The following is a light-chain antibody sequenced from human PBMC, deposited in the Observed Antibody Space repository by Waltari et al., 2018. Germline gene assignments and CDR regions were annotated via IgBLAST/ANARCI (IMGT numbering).Light chain of an antibody. CDR1: SSNIGAGYD. Sequence: QSVLTQPPSVSGAPGQRVTISCTGSSSNIGAGYDVHWYQQLPGTAPKLLIYGNSNRPAGVPDRFSGSKSGTSASLAITGRQAEDEADYYCQSCDSSLSGYVFGTGSKVTVL. CDR3: QSCDSSLSGYV. J-gene: IGLJ1*01. CDR2: GNS. V-gene: IGLV1-40*01.